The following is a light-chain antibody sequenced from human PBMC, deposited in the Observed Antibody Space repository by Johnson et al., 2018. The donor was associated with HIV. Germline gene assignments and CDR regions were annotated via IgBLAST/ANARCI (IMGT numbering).Light chain of an antibody. Sequence: QSVLTQPPSVSAAPGQKVTISCSGSSSNIGNNYVSWYQQLPGTAPKLLIYENNERPSGIPDRFSGSRSGTSANLGITGLQTGAEADSYCGTWASSRGASYFFGTGTKVTVL. V-gene: IGLV1-51*02. CDR3: GTWASSRGASYF. CDR2: ENN. J-gene: IGLJ1*01. CDR1: SSNIGNNY.